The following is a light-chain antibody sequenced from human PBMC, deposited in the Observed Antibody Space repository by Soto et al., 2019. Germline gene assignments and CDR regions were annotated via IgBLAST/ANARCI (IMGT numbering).Light chain of an antibody. CDR2: GAS. J-gene: IGKJ4*01. CDR3: LHQNSYLALS. CDR1: QSIRND. V-gene: IGKV1-17*01. Sequence: DIQMTQSPCSLSASVGDRVTITCRTSQSIRNDLGWYQQKPGKAPKRLMYGASALQSGVPSRFSGSGSGTEFTLTISSLQPEDFATYYCLHQNSYLALSFGGGTRVEIK.